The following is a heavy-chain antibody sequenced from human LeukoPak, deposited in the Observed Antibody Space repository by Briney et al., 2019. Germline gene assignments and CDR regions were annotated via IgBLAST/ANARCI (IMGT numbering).Heavy chain of an antibody. J-gene: IGHJ1*01. Sequence: PGGSLRLSCAASGFILSSYAMHWVRQAPGKGLEWVAVISYDGGEKYYADSVKGRFTISRDNSMNTLYLQMNSLRVEDTAVYYCAAGPADCGKDCNTIYRYYQHWGQGALVTVSS. V-gene: IGHV3-30-3*01. CDR1: GFILSSYA. CDR2: ISYDGGEK. CDR3: AAGPADCGKDCNTIYRYYQH. D-gene: IGHD2-21*01.